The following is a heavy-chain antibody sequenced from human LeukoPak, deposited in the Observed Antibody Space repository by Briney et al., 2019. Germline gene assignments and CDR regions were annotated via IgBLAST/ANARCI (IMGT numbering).Heavy chain of an antibody. CDR1: GFTSSSYW. CDR3: AREVRNSGGFDP. D-gene: IGHD1-14*01. V-gene: IGHV3-7*01. Sequence: PGGSLRLSCAASGFTSSSYWMSWVRQAPGKGLEWVANIKQGGSEKYYVDSVKGRFTFSRDDARNSLYLQMNSRRAEDTAVYYCAREVRNSGGFDPWGQGTLVTVSS. CDR2: IKQGGSEK. J-gene: IGHJ5*02.